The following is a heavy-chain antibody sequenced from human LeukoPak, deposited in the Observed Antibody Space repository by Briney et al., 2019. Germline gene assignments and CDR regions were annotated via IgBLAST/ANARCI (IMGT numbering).Heavy chain of an antibody. V-gene: IGHV3-48*04. D-gene: IGHD3-16*02. CDR2: ISSSSSTI. Sequence: GESLRLSCAASGFTFSSYSMNWVRQAPGKGLEWVSHISSSSSTIYYADSVKGRFTISRDNAKNSLYLQMNSLRAEDTAVYYCASLNVWGSYRYTDIDYWGQGTLVTVSS. J-gene: IGHJ4*02. CDR1: GFTFSSYS. CDR3: ASLNVWGSYRYTDIDY.